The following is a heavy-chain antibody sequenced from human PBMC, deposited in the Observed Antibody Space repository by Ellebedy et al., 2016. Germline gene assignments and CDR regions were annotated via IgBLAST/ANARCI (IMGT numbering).Heavy chain of an antibody. CDR1: GFTFSNYG. V-gene: IGHV3-30*18. D-gene: IGHD6-19*01. CDR3: AKDLIPVAGGWSYYGMDV. CDR2: ISYDGSNK. J-gene: IGHJ6*02. Sequence: GGSLRLSCAASGFTFSNYGMHWVRQAPGKGLEWVAVISYDGSNKYSADSVKGRFTISRDNSKNTLFLQMNSLRAEDTAVYYCAKDLIPVAGGWSYYGMDVWGQGTTVTVSS.